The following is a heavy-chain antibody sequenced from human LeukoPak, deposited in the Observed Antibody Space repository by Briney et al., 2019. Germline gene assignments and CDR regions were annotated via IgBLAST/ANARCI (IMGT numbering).Heavy chain of an antibody. CDR3: ARDPTLVVPPHAFDI. CDR2: IYYSGST. Sequence: SETLSLTCTVSGGSISSGGYYWSWIRQHPGKGLEWIGYIYYSGSTYYNPSLKSRVTISVNTSKNQFSLKLSSVTAADTAVYYCARDPTLVVPPHAFDIWGQGTMVTVSS. J-gene: IGHJ3*02. V-gene: IGHV4-31*03. D-gene: IGHD2-15*01. CDR1: GGSISSGGYY.